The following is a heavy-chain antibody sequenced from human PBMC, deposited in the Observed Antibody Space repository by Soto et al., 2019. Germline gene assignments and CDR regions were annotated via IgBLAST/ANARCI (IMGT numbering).Heavy chain of an antibody. V-gene: IGHV4-4*07. Sequence: QVQLQESGPGLVKPSETLSLTCTVSGASISDYYWSWIRQPAGKGLECIGRIYARGNTNYNPSLKSRVPMSVHTSKTQFSLTLNSVTAAETAVYYCARESRSALGTVEHWGRGTLVTVSS. CDR3: ARESRSALGTVEH. CDR1: GASISDYY. CDR2: IYARGNT. D-gene: IGHD6-13*01. J-gene: IGHJ4*02.